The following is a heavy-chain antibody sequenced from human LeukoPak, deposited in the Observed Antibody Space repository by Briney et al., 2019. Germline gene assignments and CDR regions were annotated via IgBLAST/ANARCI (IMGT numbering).Heavy chain of an antibody. Sequence: GRSLRLSCAAAGFTFSSYAMGWVRQAPGKGLEWGSAISGSGASTYYADSVKGRFTISRDNSKNTLYLQMNSLRAEDTAVYHCAKDSDYYDSSGYHDYWGQGTLVTVSS. V-gene: IGHV3-23*01. CDR2: ISGSGAST. D-gene: IGHD3-22*01. J-gene: IGHJ4*02. CDR1: GFTFSSYA. CDR3: AKDSDYYDSSGYHDY.